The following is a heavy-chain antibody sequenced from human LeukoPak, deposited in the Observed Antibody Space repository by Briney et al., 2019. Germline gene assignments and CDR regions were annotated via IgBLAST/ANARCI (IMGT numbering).Heavy chain of an antibody. Sequence: ASVKVSCKASGYTFTSYYMHWVRQAPGQGLEWMGIINPSGGSTNYAQKLQGRVTMTTDTSTSTAYMELRSLRSDDTAVYYCAREDYGGTAYYYYYYGMDVWGQGTTVTVSS. CDR2: INPSGGST. CDR1: GYTFTSYY. V-gene: IGHV1-46*01. J-gene: IGHJ6*02. D-gene: IGHD4-23*01. CDR3: AREDYGGTAYYYYYYGMDV.